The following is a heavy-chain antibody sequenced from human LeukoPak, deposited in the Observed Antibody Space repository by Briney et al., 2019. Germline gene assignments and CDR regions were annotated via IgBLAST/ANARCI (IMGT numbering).Heavy chain of an antibody. CDR1: GFTFSNSG. D-gene: IGHD3-10*02. CDR2: ISSSGSTI. V-gene: IGHV3-48*04. CDR3: AELGITMIGGV. J-gene: IGHJ6*04. Sequence: GTLRLSCAASGFTFSNSGMNWVRQAPGKGLEWVSYISSSGSTIYYADSVKGRFTISRDNAKNSLYLQMNSLRAEDTAVYYCAELGITMIGGVWGKGTTVTISS.